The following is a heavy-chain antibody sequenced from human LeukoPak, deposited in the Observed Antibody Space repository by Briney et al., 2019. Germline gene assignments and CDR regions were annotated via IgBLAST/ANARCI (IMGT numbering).Heavy chain of an antibody. Sequence: SVKVSCKASGYTFTGYYMHWVRQAPGQGLEWMGGIIPIFGTANYAQKFQGRVTITADESTSTAYMELSSLRSEDTAVYYCAREPIGNIVVVVAANTGGFDPWGQGTLVTVSS. D-gene: IGHD2-15*01. V-gene: IGHV1-69*13. CDR3: AREPIGNIVVVVAANTGGFDP. J-gene: IGHJ5*02. CDR1: GYTFTGYY. CDR2: IIPIFGTA.